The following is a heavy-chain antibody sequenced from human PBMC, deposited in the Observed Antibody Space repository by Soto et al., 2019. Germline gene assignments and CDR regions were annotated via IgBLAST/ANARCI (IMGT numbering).Heavy chain of an antibody. D-gene: IGHD3-9*01. J-gene: IGHJ4*02. V-gene: IGHV4-38-2*01. Sequence: PSETLSLTCAVSGFSISSAYYWGWIRQPPGKGLEWIGSIYHGGSSYFNPSLKSRATISMDTSDNQFSLKLTSVTAADTAIYFCANRVDVLAPWNWGQGTLVTVSS. CDR1: GFSISSAYY. CDR2: IYHGGSS. CDR3: ANRVDVLAPWN.